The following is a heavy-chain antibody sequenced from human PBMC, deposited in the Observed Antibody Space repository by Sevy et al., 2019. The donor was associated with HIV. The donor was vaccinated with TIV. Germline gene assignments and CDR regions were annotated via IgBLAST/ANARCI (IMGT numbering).Heavy chain of an antibody. CDR1: GFTFSNAW. Sequence: GGSLRLSCAASGFTFSNAWMSWVRQAPGKGLEWVGRIKSKTDGGTTDYAAPVKGRFTISRDDSKNTLYLQMNSLKTVDTAVYYCTTDFWAVAGLDYWGQGTLVTVSS. D-gene: IGHD6-19*01. J-gene: IGHJ4*02. CDR3: TTDFWAVAGLDY. CDR2: IKSKTDGGTT. V-gene: IGHV3-15*01.